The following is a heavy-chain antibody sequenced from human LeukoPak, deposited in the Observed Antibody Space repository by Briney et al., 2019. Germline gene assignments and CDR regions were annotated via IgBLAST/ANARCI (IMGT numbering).Heavy chain of an antibody. V-gene: IGHV3-30*02. J-gene: IGHJ4*02. D-gene: IGHD2-8*02. Sequence: GGSLRLSCGASGFTFSSSAMHWVRHGPGKGLEWVAYIAHHGNNKYYADSVKGRFTISRDNSKGSLYLQMNSLRADDTAVYYCAKDGSWSCTDWGQGTLVRVSS. CDR3: AKDGSWSCTD. CDR2: IAHHGNNK. CDR1: GFTFSSSA.